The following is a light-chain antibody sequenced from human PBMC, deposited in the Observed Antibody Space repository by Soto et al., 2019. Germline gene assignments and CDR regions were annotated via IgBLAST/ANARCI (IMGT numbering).Light chain of an antibody. J-gene: IGKJ1*01. Sequence: IVMTQSPATLSVSPGERATLSCTASHYVYSNVALFQQRPSQAPRLLIYRASTRATGTPARFIGSVAGTKFNLKITSLPSEHFAVYYCQQYHNVWTFGQGTKVDIK. CDR2: RAS. CDR1: HYVYSN. V-gene: IGKV3-15*01. CDR3: QQYHNVWT.